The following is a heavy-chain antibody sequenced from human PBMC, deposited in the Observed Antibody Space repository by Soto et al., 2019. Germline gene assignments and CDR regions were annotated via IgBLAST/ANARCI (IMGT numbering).Heavy chain of an antibody. CDR1: GYSFTGHY. CDR2: LKPDNGGT. V-gene: IGHV1-2*02. CDR3: ARDLWPLGSGSPCPTYGMDL. D-gene: IGHD3-10*01. Sequence: QVQLVQSGAEVKPPGASVKVSCKASGYSFTGHYMHWVRQVSGKRLEFLGWLKPDNGGTYYAPKFQGRVTFTRDTSTNTAYMELSGLHSDDTAVYYCARDLWPLGSGSPCPTYGMDLWGQGTTVAVSS. J-gene: IGHJ6*02.